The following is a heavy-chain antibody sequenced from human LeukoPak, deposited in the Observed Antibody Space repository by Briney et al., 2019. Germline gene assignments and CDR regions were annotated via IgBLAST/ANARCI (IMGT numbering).Heavy chain of an antibody. V-gene: IGHV3-64*01. D-gene: IGHD3-16*01. CDR3: ARGDTRLGGAFDV. Sequence: GGSLRLSCAASGFNLRSFAIHWVRQAPGKGVEYVSATSGDGGTTFCASSLQGRCTISRDNSNQMVYLQLGGLKIEDMGLYYCARGDTRLGGAFDVWGQGTMVTVSP. CDR2: TSGDGGTT. CDR1: GFNLRSFA. J-gene: IGHJ3*01.